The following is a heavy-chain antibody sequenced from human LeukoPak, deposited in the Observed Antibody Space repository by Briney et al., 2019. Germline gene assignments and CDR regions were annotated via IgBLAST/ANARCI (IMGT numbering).Heavy chain of an antibody. CDR2: INPNSGGT. D-gene: IGHD1-26*01. CDR3: ARVLRGSYAFDI. V-gene: IGHV1-2*02. CDR1: GYTFTGYY. J-gene: IGHJ3*02. Sequence: ASVKVSCKASGYTFTGYYMHWVRQAPGQGLEWMGWINPNSGGTNYAQKFQGRVTMTRDTSISTAYMELRSLRSDDTAVYYCARVLRGSYAFDIWGQGTMVTVSS.